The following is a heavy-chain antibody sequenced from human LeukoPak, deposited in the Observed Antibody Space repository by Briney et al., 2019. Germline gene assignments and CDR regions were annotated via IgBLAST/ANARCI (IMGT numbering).Heavy chain of an antibody. CDR3: AAERSQYYFDY. CDR1: GFTFTSSA. CDR2: IVVGSGNT. V-gene: IGHV1-58*01. J-gene: IGHJ4*02. Sequence: GTSVKVSCKASGFTFTSSAVQWVRQARGQRLEWIGWIVVGSGNTNYAQKFQERVTITRDMSTSTAYMELSSLRSEDTAVYYCAAERSQYYFDYWGQGTLVTASS.